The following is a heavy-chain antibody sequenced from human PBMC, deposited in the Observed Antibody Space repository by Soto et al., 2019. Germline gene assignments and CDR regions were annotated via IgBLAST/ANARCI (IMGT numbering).Heavy chain of an antibody. CDR1: GFPFNSYG. J-gene: IGHJ4*02. D-gene: IGHD5-12*01. Sequence: QVLLVESGGGVVQPGRSLRLSCAASGFPFNSYGMHWLRQAPGKGLEWVAIISYDGTHKDYTDSVKGRFTISRDNSKNTAYLQMDRLRAEDTAVYYCAKDRRGSSGYDSSRGSGWYGSFEYWGQGTLVTVSS. V-gene: IGHV3-30*18. CDR2: ISYDGTHK. CDR3: AKDRRGSSGYDSSRGSGWYGSFEY.